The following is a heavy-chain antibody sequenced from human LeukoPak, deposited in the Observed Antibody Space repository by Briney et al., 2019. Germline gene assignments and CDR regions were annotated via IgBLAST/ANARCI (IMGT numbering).Heavy chain of an antibody. J-gene: IGHJ4*02. CDR1: GYSISSGYY. CDR3: ARDPYGSGSYPYFDY. V-gene: IGHV4-38-2*02. CDR2: IYHSGST. D-gene: IGHD3-10*01. Sequence: SETLSLTCTVSGYSISSGYYWGWIRQPPGKGLEWIGSIYHSGSTYYNPSLRSRVTISVDTSKKQFSLKLSSVTAADTAVYYCARDPYGSGSYPYFDYWGQGTLVTVSS.